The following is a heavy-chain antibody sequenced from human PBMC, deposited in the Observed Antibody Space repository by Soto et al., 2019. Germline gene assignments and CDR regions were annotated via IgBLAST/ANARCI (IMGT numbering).Heavy chain of an antibody. CDR1: GFIPSSYA. CDR2: ISGSGGAT. V-gene: IGHV3-23*01. Sequence: GGSLRLSCVVCGFIPSSYAMSWVRQAPGKGLEWVSGISGSGGATSYADSVKGRFTISRDNSKNTLYLQMNSLSAEDTAIYYCAKDAIMVSSSFNYFDFWGQGALVTVSS. J-gene: IGHJ4*02. D-gene: IGHD6-13*01. CDR3: AKDAIMVSSSFNYFDF.